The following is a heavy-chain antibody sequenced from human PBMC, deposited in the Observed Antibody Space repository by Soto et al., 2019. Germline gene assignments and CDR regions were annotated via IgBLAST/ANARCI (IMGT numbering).Heavy chain of an antibody. CDR1: GYTFTTYW. CDR2: IYPGDSDT. Sequence: GESRKISCQGSGYTFTTYWIGWVRQMPGKGLEWMGIIYPGDSDTTYSPSFQVQVTISADKSISTAYLQWNSLKASDSARYYCGRLDSSYYFDYWGQGTLVTVSS. J-gene: IGHJ4*02. V-gene: IGHV5-51*01. CDR3: GRLDSSYYFDY. D-gene: IGHD3-22*01.